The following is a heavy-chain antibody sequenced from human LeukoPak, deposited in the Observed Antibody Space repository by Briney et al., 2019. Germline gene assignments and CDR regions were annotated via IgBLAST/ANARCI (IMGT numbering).Heavy chain of an antibody. J-gene: IGHJ4*02. CDR3: ARERITIFNYFDY. D-gene: IGHD3-3*01. Sequence: ASVKVSCKASGYTFTGYYMHWVRQAPGQGLEWMGWINPNSGGTNYAQKFQGRVTMTRDTSISTAYMELSRLRSDDTAVYYCARERITIFNYFDYWGQGTLVTVSS. V-gene: IGHV1-2*02. CDR2: INPNSGGT. CDR1: GYTFTGYY.